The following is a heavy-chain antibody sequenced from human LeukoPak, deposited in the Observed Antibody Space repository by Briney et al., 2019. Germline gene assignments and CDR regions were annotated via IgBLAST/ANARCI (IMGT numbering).Heavy chain of an antibody. CDR2: ISYDGSNK. CDR3: AKDGNVIVQYFDY. V-gene: IGHV3-30-3*01. CDR1: GFTFSSYA. Sequence: GGSLRLSCAASGFTFSSYAMHWVRQAPGKGLEWVAVISYDGSNKYYADSVKGRFTISRDNSKNTLYLQMNSLRAEDTAVYYCAKDGNVIVQYFDYWGQGTLVTVSS. D-gene: IGHD2/OR15-2a*01. J-gene: IGHJ4*02.